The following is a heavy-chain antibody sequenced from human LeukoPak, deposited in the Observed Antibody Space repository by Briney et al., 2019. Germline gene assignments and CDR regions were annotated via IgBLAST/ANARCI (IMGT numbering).Heavy chain of an antibody. D-gene: IGHD1-26*01. CDR2: INPNSGGT. CDR1: GYTFTGYY. J-gene: IGHJ3*02. V-gene: IGHV1-2*04. CDR3: AREVVGATTGGAFDI. Sequence: ASVTVSCTSSGYTFTGYYMHWVRQAPGQGLEWMGWINPNSGGTNYAQKFQGWVTMTRDTSISTAYMELSRLRSEDTAVYYCAREVVGATTGGAFDIWGQGTMVTVSS.